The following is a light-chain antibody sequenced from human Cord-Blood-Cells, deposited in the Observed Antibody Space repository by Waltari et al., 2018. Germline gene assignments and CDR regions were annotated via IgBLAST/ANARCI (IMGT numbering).Light chain of an antibody. Sequence: MVLTQSPGTLSLSRGERATLSCRASQSVSSSYLAWYQQKPGQAPRLLIYGASSRATGIPDRFSGSGSGTDFTLTISRLQPEDFAVYYCQQYGSSPYSFGQGTKLEIK. CDR3: QQYGSSPYS. V-gene: IGKV3-20*01. CDR1: QSVSSSY. J-gene: IGKJ2*03. CDR2: GAS.